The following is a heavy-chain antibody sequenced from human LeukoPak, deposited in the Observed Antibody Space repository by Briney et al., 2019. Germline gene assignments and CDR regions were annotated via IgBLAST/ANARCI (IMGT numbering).Heavy chain of an antibody. CDR3: ARGHGSYYYYMDV. D-gene: IGHD3-10*01. J-gene: IGHJ6*03. CDR2: INPNSGGT. Sequence: ASVKVSCKASGYTFASYYMHWVRQAPGRGLEWMGWINPNSGGTDYAQKFQDRVTMTRDTSTSTAYMELSRLRSDDTAVYHCARGHGSYYYYMDVWGKGTTVTVSS. CDR1: GYTFASYY. V-gene: IGHV1-2*02.